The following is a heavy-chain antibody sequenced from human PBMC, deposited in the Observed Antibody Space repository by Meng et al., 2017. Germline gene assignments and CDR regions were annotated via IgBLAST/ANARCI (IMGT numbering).Heavy chain of an antibody. CDR3: ARVSHTYYYDSSGYYPSDY. V-gene: IGHV1-18*01. CDR1: GYTFTSYG. Sequence: QVWLVESGAEVKKPGASVKVSCKASGYTFTSYGISWVRQAPGQGLEWMGWISAYNGNTNYTQKLQGRVTMTTDTSTSTAYMELRSLRSDDTAVYYCARVSHTYYYDSSGYYPSDYWGQGTLVTVSS. J-gene: IGHJ4*02. D-gene: IGHD3-22*01. CDR2: ISAYNGNT.